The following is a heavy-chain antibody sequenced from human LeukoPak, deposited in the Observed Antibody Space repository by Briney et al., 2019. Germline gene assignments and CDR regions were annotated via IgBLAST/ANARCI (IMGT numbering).Heavy chain of an antibody. CDR1: GGSFSGYY. CDR2: INHSGST. Sequence: SETLSLTCAVYGGSFSGYYWSWIRKPPGKGLEWIGEINHSGSTNYNPSLKSRVTISVDTSKNQFSLKLSSVTAADTAVYYCARMSSIAARAGWFDPWGQGTLVTVSS. J-gene: IGHJ5*02. D-gene: IGHD6-6*01. CDR3: ARMSSIAARAGWFDP. V-gene: IGHV4-34*01.